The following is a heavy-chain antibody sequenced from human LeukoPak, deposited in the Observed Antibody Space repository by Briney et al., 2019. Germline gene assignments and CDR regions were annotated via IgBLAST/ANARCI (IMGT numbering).Heavy chain of an antibody. Sequence: GASVKVSCKPSGGTLSSYAISWGRKAPGQGLEWLEGFIPTFVTANYAQKFRGRVTITADESTSTAYMELSSLRSEDTAVYYCARGGIAAAGNLLLGNYYYYMDVWGKGTTVTVSS. D-gene: IGHD6-13*01. J-gene: IGHJ6*03. CDR1: GGTLSSYA. V-gene: IGHV1-69*01. CDR2: FIPTFVTA. CDR3: ARGGIAAAGNLLLGNYYYYMDV.